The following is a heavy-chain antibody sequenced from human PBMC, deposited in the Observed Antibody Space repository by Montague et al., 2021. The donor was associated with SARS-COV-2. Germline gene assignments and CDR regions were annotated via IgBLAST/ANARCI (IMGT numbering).Heavy chain of an antibody. CDR3: ARDQGYNWNYYYYYGMDV. V-gene: IGHV4-39*07. CDR2: IYYSGST. D-gene: IGHD1-20*01. Sequence: SETLSLTCTVSGGSISSSSYYWGWIRQPPGKELEWIGSIYYSGSTYYNPSLKSRVTISVDTSKNQFSLKLSSVTAADTAVYYRARDQGYNWNYYYYYGMDVWGQGTTVTVSS. J-gene: IGHJ6*02. CDR1: GGSISSSSYY.